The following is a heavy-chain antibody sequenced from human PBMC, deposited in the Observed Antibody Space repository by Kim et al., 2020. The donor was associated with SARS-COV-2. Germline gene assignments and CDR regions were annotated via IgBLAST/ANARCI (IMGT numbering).Heavy chain of an antibody. CDR3: ARSAQEASFVVVTAWVAPYYYYYYGMDV. CDR2: IIPIFGTA. CDR1: GGTFSSYA. D-gene: IGHD2-21*02. V-gene: IGHV1-69*13. J-gene: IGHJ6*02. Sequence: SVKVSCKASGGTFSSYAISWVRQAPGQGLEWMGGIIPIFGTANYAQKFQGRVTITADESTSTAYMELSSLRSEDTAVYYCARSAQEASFVVVTAWVAPYYYYYYGMDVWGQGTTVTVSS.